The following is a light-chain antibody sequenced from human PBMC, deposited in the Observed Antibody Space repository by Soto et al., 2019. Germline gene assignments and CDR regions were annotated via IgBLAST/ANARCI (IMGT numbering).Light chain of an antibody. CDR3: QQRSNWPPAIT. CDR2: GAF. J-gene: IGKJ5*01. CDR1: PSVTNY. V-gene: IGKV3-11*01. Sequence: IVLTKSPTTLSLSPGERATLSCRASPSVTNYLAWYQQKPGQPPRLLIYGAFNRAAGIPARFSGSGSGTDFTLTISSLEPEDSAVYYCQQRSNWPPAITFGQGTRLEIK.